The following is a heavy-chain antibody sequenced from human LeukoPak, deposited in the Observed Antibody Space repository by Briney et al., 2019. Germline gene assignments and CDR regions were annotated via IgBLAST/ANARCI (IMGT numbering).Heavy chain of an antibody. D-gene: IGHD3-3*01. CDR2: IKADGSDK. CDR3: ARSCEWPGILNY. V-gene: IGHV3-7*01. CDR1: GFTFSTYL. J-gene: IGHJ4*02. Sequence: GGSLRLSCAASGFTFSTYLMTWVRHSPGGGLEWVANIKADGSDKYHVDSVKGRFTISRDNAKNSLYLQMNSLRDEDTAVYCCARSCEWPGILNYWGQGTLVTVSS.